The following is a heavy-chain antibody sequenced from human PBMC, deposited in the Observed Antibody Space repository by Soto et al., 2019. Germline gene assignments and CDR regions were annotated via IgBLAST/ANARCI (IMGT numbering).Heavy chain of an antibody. D-gene: IGHD3-3*01. CDR2: VYSSGGT. CDR3: ARGQRFSDWFDP. J-gene: IGHJ5*02. CDR1: GGSVTSYY. Sequence: PSETLSLTCTVSGGSVTSYYWTWIRQPAGEGLEWIGRVYSSGGTHYNPSLKSRVTISLDTSKNQFSLRLLSVTDADTAVYFCARGQRFSDWFDPWGQGTLVTVSS. V-gene: IGHV4-4*07.